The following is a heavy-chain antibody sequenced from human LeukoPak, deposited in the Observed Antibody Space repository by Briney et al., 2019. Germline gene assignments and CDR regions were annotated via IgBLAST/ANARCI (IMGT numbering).Heavy chain of an antibody. D-gene: IGHD3-10*01. V-gene: IGHV3-48*04. CDR2: ISSSSSTI. CDR1: GFTFSSYS. J-gene: IGHJ5*02. Sequence: GGSLRLSCAASGFTFSSYSMNWVRQAPGKGLEWVSYISSSSSTIYYSDSVKGRFTISRDNAKNSLYLQMNSLRAEDTAVYYCAKEFSGSITIAPWGQGTLVTVSS. CDR3: AKEFSGSITIAP.